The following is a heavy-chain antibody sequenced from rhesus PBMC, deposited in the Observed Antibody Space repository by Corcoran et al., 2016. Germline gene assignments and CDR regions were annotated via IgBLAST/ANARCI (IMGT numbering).Heavy chain of an antibody. D-gene: IGHD2-39*01. CDR3: ASYCSRGVCYDGLDS. J-gene: IGHJ6*01. CDR2: INVNSGST. V-gene: IGHV4-80*01. CDR1: GASISSYW. Sequence: QVQLQESGPGLVKPSETLSLTCAVSGASISSYWWNWIRQPPGKGLEWIGEINVNSGSTNYNPSLKRRVTISKDASKNQCSLKLSSVTAADTAVYYCASYCSRGVCYDGLDSWGQGVVVTVSS.